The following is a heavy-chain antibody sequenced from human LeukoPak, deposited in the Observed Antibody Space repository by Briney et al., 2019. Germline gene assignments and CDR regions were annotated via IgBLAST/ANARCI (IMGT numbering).Heavy chain of an antibody. D-gene: IGHD6-13*01. J-gene: IGHJ3*02. CDR1: GFTFSSYA. V-gene: IGHV3-23*01. CDR2: ISGSGNTA. CDR3: AKEGAAGPYDAFDI. Sequence: PGVSLRLSCAASGFTFSSYAMSWVRQAPGKGLEWVSAISGSGNTAYYADSVKGRFTISRDNSKKTLYLQMKSPRAEDTAAYYCAKEGAAGPYDAFDIWGQGTMVTVSS.